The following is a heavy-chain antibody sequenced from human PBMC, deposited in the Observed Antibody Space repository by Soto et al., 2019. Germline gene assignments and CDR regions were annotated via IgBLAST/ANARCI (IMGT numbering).Heavy chain of an antibody. CDR1: GGTFSSYA. D-gene: IGHD2-15*01. J-gene: IGHJ6*02. CDR2: IIPIFGTA. CDR3: AVVVVAATTRGYYYYAMDV. V-gene: IGHV1-69*13. Sequence: SVKVSCKASGGTFSSYAISWVRQAPGQGLEWMGGIIPIFGTANYAQKFQGRVTITADESTSTAYMELSSLRSEDTAVYYCAVVVVAATTRGYYYYAMDVWGQGTTVTLSS.